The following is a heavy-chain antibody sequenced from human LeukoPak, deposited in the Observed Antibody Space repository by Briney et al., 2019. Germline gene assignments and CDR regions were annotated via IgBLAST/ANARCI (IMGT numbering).Heavy chain of an antibody. CDR3: ARVASGSCSRTRCLNIDY. CDR1: GFTFSNYC. D-gene: IGHD2-2*01. CDR2: INTDGSDT. Sequence: PGGSVRLVCGASGFTFSNYCLHWVRQAPGKGLVWVSRINTDGSDTSYADSVKGRFTISRDNAKNTLYLQMSSLRAEDTAVYYCARVASGSCSRTRCLNIDYSGHGTLVTVSS. V-gene: IGHV3-74*01. J-gene: IGHJ4*01.